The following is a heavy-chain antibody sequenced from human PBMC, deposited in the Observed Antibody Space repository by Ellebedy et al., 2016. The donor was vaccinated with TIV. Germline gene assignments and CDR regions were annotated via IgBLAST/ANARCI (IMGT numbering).Heavy chain of an antibody. CDR1: GYTFKTFA. Sequence: ASVKVSCXTSGYTFKTFAVSWVRQAPGQGLEWMGWISNYNADTLYAQKFQGRVTMTTDTSTATVYMELRSLTFDDTAVYYCARHGADVRWSLIGYWGQGTLITVSS. D-gene: IGHD4-23*01. J-gene: IGHJ4*02. CDR2: ISNYNADT. CDR3: ARHGADVRWSLIGY. V-gene: IGHV1-18*01.